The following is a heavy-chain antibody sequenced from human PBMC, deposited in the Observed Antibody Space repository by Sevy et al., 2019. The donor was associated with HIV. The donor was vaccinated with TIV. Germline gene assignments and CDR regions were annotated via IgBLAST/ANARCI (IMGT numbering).Heavy chain of an antibody. CDR1: GFSLKTSGVG. D-gene: IGHD6-13*01. V-gene: IGHV2-5*02. CDR2: VYWDDDK. Sequence: SGPTLVKPTQTLTLTCTFSGFSLKTSGVGVGWIRQPPGKALEWLALVYWDDDKRYSPSLRSRLTITKDSSKNQVVLTMTDLDPVDTATYYCAYRRQTRIAADGLYSFDYWGQGTLVTVSS. CDR3: AYRRQTRIAADGLYSFDY. J-gene: IGHJ4*02.